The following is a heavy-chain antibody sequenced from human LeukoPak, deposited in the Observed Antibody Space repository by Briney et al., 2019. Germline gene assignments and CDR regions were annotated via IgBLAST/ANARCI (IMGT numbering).Heavy chain of an antibody. Sequence: GGSLRLSCAASGFTFSSYEMNWVRQAPGKRLEWVSYISSSGSTTYYADSVKGRFTISRDNAKNSLYLQMNSLRAEDTAVYYCARESGYSYGCFDYWGQGTLVTVSP. CDR1: GFTFSSYE. CDR3: ARESGYSYGCFDY. D-gene: IGHD5-18*01. CDR2: ISSSGSTT. J-gene: IGHJ4*02. V-gene: IGHV3-48*03.